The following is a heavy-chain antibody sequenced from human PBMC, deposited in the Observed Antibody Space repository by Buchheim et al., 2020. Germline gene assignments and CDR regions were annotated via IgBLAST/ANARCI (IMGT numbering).Heavy chain of an antibody. CDR3: ARGGPLVRYHDYMDV. Sequence: QVQLHQWGAGLLKPSETLSLTCGVSGGSFSGHYSTWIRQSPGKGLEWIGDMSHRGSPNYNPSLKSRVTISLDTSTNQFSLELRSVTAADTAVYYCARGGPLVRYHDYMDVWGKGTT. D-gene: IGHD2-8*01. V-gene: IGHV4-34*01. CDR1: GGSFSGHY. CDR2: MSHRGSP. J-gene: IGHJ6*03.